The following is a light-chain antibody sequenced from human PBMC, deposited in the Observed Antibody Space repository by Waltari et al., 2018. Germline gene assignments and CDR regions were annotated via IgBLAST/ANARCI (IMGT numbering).Light chain of an antibody. CDR1: SLRTSA. Sequence: SSELTQDPAVSVALGQTVTITCQGDSLRTSAADRYQQRPGQAPILVLFSTDDRPPGIPDRFSGSSSRDTASLTITDTQAEDEAAYYCSSRDPTINAVVFGGGTKLTVL. CDR2: STD. V-gene: IGLV3-19*01. J-gene: IGLJ2*01. CDR3: SSRDPTINAVV.